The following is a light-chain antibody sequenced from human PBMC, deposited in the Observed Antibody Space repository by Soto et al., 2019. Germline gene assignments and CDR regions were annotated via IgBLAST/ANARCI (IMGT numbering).Light chain of an antibody. CDR3: QQYSDSPLT. CDR1: QSVTVNS. CDR2: AAS. J-gene: IGKJ3*01. Sequence: EILLTQSPSTLSLSPGEGVTLSCRASQSVTVNSLAWYQQKPGQAPRLLIYAASTRAAAVPDRFTGSGSGTDFALTICRLEPEDFGVYYCQQYSDSPLTSGPGTKVDIK. V-gene: IGKV3-20*01.